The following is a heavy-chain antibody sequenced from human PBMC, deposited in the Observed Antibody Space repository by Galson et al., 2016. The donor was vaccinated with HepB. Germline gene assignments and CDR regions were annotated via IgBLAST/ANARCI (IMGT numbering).Heavy chain of an antibody. CDR3: ARSGSYQLLDS. CDR1: GYTFTDYD. J-gene: IGHJ5*01. V-gene: IGHV1-8*01. Sequence: SVKVSCKASGYTFTDYDINWVRQATGQGLEWMGWMNPNTGNTGLAQKFQGRVTLTRNTSIRTAYMELNSLRSDDTALYYCARSGSYQLLDSWGHGTLVTVSS. D-gene: IGHD1-26*01. CDR2: MNPNTGNT.